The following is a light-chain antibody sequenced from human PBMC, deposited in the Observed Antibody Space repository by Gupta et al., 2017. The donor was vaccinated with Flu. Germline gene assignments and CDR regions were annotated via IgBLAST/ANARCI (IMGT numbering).Light chain of an antibody. J-gene: IGKJ1*01. Sequence: EIVMTQSPATLSVSPGERASLSCRASRSVNRNLAWYQQKPGQAPRLLIYGASTSATDIPATFSGSGSGTEFTLTIIGLQSDDFALYYCHQDYNWPRRFGQGTKLE. V-gene: IGKV3-15*01. CDR1: RSVNRN. CDR2: GAS. CDR3: HQDYNWPRR.